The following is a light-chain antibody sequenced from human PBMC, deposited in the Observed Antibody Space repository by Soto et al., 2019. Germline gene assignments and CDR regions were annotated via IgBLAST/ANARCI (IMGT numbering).Light chain of an antibody. Sequence: DIQMTQSPSTLSASVGDRVTITCRASQSISSWLAWYQQKPGKAPKLLIYQASSLQRGVTSRFSGSGSGTEFTLTISSRQPDDFATYYCQSGVTFGGGTKVEIK. CDR2: QAS. V-gene: IGKV1-5*03. J-gene: IGKJ4*01. CDR3: QSGVT. CDR1: QSISSW.